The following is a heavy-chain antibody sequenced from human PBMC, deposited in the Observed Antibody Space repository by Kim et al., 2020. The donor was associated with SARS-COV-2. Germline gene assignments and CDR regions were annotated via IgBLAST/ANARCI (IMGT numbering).Heavy chain of an antibody. J-gene: IGHJ6*02. V-gene: IGHV3-33*01. CDR3: ARDLSLEAESLYYYYDYGVDG. D-gene: IGHD1-1*01. CDR2: IWYDGSNK. CDR1: GFTFSSYG. Sequence: GGSLRLSCAASGFTFSSYGMHWVRQAPGKGLEWVAVIWYDGSNKYYADSVKGRFTISRDNSNNTLYLQMNSLRAEDTAVYYCARDLSLEAESLYYYYDYGVDGWGGGRTDTLS.